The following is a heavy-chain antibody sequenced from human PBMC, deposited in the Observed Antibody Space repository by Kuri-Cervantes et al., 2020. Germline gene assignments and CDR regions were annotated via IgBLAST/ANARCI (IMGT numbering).Heavy chain of an antibody. Sequence: SETLSLTCDVYGGSFSGYYWSWIRQPPGKGLEWIGEINHSGSTNYNPSLKSRVTISVDTSKNQFSLKLSSVTAADTAVYYCARDSSWYIYWGQGALVTVSS. CDR2: INHSGST. J-gene: IGHJ4*02. D-gene: IGHD6-13*01. CDR3: ARDSSWYIY. CDR1: GGSFSGYY. V-gene: IGHV4-34*01.